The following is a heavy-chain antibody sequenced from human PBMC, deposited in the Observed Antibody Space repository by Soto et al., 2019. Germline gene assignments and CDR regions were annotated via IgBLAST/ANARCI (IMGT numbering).Heavy chain of an antibody. CDR1: GFSIQTSYF. V-gene: IGHV4-38-2*01. J-gene: IGHJ4*02. Sequence: PSETLSLTCGVSGFSIQTSYFWGWIRQPPGKGLEWIGLISHSGRAISHPSFASRATISIDRSRNQFYLNLSSMTAADRAVYYCARGAGYDPFDYWGQGVLVTVSS. CDR3: ARGAGYDPFDY. CDR2: ISHSGRA. D-gene: IGHD5-12*01.